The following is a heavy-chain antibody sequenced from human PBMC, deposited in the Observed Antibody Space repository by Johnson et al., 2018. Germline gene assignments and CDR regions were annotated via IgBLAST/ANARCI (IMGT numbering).Heavy chain of an antibody. CDR1: GFTFSSYG. Sequence: QVQLVESGGGVVQPGRSLRLSCAASGFTFSSYGMHWVRQAPGKGLEWVAVISYDGSNKYYADSVKGRFTISRDNSKNTLYLQMNSLGAEDTAVYYCAKDYGDYAFGYYYDRDVWGKGTTVTVSS. V-gene: IGHV3-30*18. CDR3: AKDYGDYAFGYYYDRDV. J-gene: IGHJ6*03. CDR2: ISYDGSNK. D-gene: IGHD4-17*01.